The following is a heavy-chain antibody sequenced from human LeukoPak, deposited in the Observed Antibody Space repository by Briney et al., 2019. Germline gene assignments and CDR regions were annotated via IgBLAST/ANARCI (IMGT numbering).Heavy chain of an antibody. CDR3: ARDRYCSSTSCYTREYYYYGMDV. Sequence: GASVKVSCKASGYTFTGHYMHWVRQAPGQGLEWMGWINPNSGGTNYAQKFQGRVTMTRDTSISTAYMELSRLRSDDTAVYYCARDRYCSSTSCYTREYYYYGMDVWGQGTTVTVSS. D-gene: IGHD2-2*02. CDR2: INPNSGGT. V-gene: IGHV1-2*02. CDR1: GYTFTGHY. J-gene: IGHJ6*02.